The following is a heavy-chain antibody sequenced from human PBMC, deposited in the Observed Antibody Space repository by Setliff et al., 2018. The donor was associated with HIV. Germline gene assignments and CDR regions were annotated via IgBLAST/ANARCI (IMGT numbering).Heavy chain of an antibody. J-gene: IGHJ4*02. CDR3: ARVFVDTAVLRVLEYYFDS. V-gene: IGHV4-39*07. D-gene: IGHD5-18*01. CDR1: GGSISSSSYY. CDR2: MYYSGST. Sequence: LSLTCTVSGGSISSSSYYWGWVRRPPGKGLEWIGSMYYSGSTYYTPSLKSRITISLDTSKNQFSLRMRSVTAADTAVYYCARVFVDTAVLRVLEYYFDSWGRGTLVTVSS.